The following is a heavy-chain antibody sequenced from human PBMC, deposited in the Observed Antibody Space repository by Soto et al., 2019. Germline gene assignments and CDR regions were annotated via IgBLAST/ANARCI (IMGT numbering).Heavy chain of an antibody. CDR3: ARSPVTTKAFDI. V-gene: IGHV3-64*01. CDR2: ISSNGGST. CDR1: GFTFSSYA. D-gene: IGHD4-17*01. Sequence: EVQLVESGGGLVQPGGSVRLSCAASGFTFSSYAMHWVRQAPGKGLEYVSAISSNGGSTYYANSVKGRFTISRDNSKNTLYLQMGSLRAEDMAVYYCARSPVTTKAFDIWGQGTMVTVSS. J-gene: IGHJ3*02.